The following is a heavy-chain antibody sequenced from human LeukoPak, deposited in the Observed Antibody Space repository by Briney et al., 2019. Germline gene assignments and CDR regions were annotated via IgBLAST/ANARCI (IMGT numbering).Heavy chain of an antibody. D-gene: IGHD4-17*01. CDR3: VKDGDYEGYWYFDL. Sequence: QSGGSLRLSCAASGFTFSSYAMHWVRQAPGKGLEWVAIISDDGSTKYYSDSVKGRLTISRDNSKNTLYLQMSSLRAEDTAVYYCVKDGDYEGYWYFDLWGRGTLVTVSS. CDR1: GFTFSSYA. V-gene: IGHV3-30*14. CDR2: ISDDGSTK. J-gene: IGHJ2*01.